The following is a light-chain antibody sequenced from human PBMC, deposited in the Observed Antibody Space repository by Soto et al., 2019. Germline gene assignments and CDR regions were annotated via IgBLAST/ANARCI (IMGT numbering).Light chain of an antibody. Sequence: EIVLTQSPATLSLSPGERATLSCRASQSVTSYLAWYQQKPGQAPRLLIYDVSNRASGIPARFSGSGSETDFTLTISSLEPEDFAVYFCQQYDDWLRLTFGGGTKVEIK. V-gene: IGKV3-11*01. CDR2: DVS. CDR3: QQYDDWLRLT. J-gene: IGKJ4*01. CDR1: QSVTSY.